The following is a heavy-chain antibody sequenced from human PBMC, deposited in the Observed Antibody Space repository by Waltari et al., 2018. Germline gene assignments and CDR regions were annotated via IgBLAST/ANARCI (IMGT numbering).Heavy chain of an antibody. V-gene: IGHV1-18*01. Sequence: VQLLESGGGLVQPGGSLRLSCAASGFTFSSYAMSWVRQAPGKGLEWMGWISAYNGNTNYAQKLQGRVTMTTDTSTSTAYMELRSLRSDDTAVYYCARVNPHDAFDIWGQGTMVTVSS. CDR3: ARVNPHDAFDI. J-gene: IGHJ3*02. CDR1: GFTFSSYA. CDR2: ISAYNGNT.